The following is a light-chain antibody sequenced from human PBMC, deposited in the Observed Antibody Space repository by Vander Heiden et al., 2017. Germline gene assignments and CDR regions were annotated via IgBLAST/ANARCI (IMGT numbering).Light chain of an antibody. V-gene: IGKV3-20*01. Sequence: EIALTQSPGTLSLSPGERATLSCRASQSVSSNYLAWYQQKPGQAPRLVIYGTSTRATGIPDRFSGSGSETDFTLTISRLEPEDFAVYYCQQYGSSPKYTFGQGTKLEIK. CDR2: GTS. CDR3: QQYGSSPKYT. CDR1: QSVSSNY. J-gene: IGKJ2*01.